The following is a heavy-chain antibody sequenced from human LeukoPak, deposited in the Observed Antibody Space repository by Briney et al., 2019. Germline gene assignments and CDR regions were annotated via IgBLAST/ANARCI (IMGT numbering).Heavy chain of an antibody. D-gene: IGHD6-13*01. Sequence: ASVNVSCKASGYTFTGYYVHWVRQAPGQGLEWMGWINPNSGGTNYAQKFQGRVTMTRDTSISTAYMELSRLRSDDTAVYYCARDLQQLVLHYGMGVWGQGTTVTVSS. CDR3: ARDLQQLVLHYGMGV. CDR1: GYTFTGYY. V-gene: IGHV1-2*02. J-gene: IGHJ6*02. CDR2: INPNSGGT.